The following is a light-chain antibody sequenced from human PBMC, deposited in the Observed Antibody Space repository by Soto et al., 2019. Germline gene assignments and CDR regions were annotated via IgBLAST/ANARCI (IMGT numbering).Light chain of an antibody. Sequence: QSALTQPASVSGSPGQSITISCTGTSSDIGTYNFVSWYQQHPGKAPKLLIHEINNRPSGVSIGFSGSKSGNTASLTISGLQAEDEADYYCSSDTTTSTLIFGGGTKLTVL. J-gene: IGLJ2*01. CDR3: SSDTTTSTLI. CDR2: EIN. CDR1: SSDIGTYNF. V-gene: IGLV2-14*01.